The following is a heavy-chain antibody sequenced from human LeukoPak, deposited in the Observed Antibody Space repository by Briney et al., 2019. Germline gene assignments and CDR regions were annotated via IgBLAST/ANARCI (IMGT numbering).Heavy chain of an antibody. CDR2: ISGSSSST. Sequence: GGSLRLSCAASGFTFSSYAMSWVRQAPGKGLEWVSAISGSSSSTYYADSVKGRFTISRDNSKNTLYLQMDSLRAEDTAVYYCARDGRYGDYVQAFDYWGQGTLVTVSS. D-gene: IGHD4-17*01. J-gene: IGHJ4*02. CDR3: ARDGRYGDYVQAFDY. V-gene: IGHV3-23*01. CDR1: GFTFSSYA.